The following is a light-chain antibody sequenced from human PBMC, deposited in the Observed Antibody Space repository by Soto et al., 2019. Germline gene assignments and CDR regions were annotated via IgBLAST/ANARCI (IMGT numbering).Light chain of an antibody. CDR1: RSDVGDYNY. CDR3: CSYAGGNTLYV. J-gene: IGLJ1*01. V-gene: IGLV2-11*01. CDR2: DVT. Sequence: QSALTQPRSVSGSPGQSVTISCTGTRSDVGDYNYVSWYQHISGKAPKLIIYDVTKRPSGVPDRFSGSKSGNSASLTISGLQAEDEADYYCCSYAGGNTLYVFGTGTKVTVL.